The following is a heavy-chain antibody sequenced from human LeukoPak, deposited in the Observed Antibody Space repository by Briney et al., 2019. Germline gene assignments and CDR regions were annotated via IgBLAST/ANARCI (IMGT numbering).Heavy chain of an antibody. CDR1: GFTFSSYS. Sequence: GGSLRLSCAASGFTFSSYSMNWVRQAPGKGLXWVSSISSSSSYIYYADSVKDRFTISRDNAKNSLYLQMNSLRAEDTAVYYCARDRAGSFDYWGQGTLVTVSS. D-gene: IGHD1-26*01. CDR3: ARDRAGSFDY. CDR2: ISSSSSYI. J-gene: IGHJ4*02. V-gene: IGHV3-21*01.